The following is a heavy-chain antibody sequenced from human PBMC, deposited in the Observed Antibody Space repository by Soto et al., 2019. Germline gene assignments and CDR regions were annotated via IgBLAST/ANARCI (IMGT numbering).Heavy chain of an antibody. CDR2: IYYSGST. Sequence: QVQLQESGPGLVKPSQTLSLTCTFSGGSISSGGYYWSWIRQHPGKGLEWIGYIYYSGSTYYNPSLKTRVTISVDTSKNQFSLKLSSVTAADTAVYYCARNIVVVPADYYFDYWGQGTLVTVSS. CDR3: ARNIVVVPADYYFDY. CDR1: GGSISSGGYY. V-gene: IGHV4-31*03. D-gene: IGHD2-2*01. J-gene: IGHJ4*02.